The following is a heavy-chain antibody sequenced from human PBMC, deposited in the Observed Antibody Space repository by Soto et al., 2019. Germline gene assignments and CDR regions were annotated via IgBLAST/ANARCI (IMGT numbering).Heavy chain of an antibody. CDR3: AKGRKATKAWFDP. Sequence: PSGSLSLTCSISGESLSNYYWSWIRQSPGKGLEWIGYVHYSGSTNYNPSLQSRVTISVDTSKNQFSLSLHSVTTADTAVYFCAKGRKATKAWFDPWGRGTLVTVSS. J-gene: IGHJ5*02. CDR2: VHYSGST. V-gene: IGHV4-59*01. CDR1: GESLSNYY.